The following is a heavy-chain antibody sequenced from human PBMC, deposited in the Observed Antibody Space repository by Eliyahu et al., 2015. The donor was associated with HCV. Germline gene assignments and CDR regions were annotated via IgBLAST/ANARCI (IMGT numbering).Heavy chain of an antibody. CDR1: GXXFTTNY. D-gene: IGHD4-17*01. V-gene: IGHV1-46*01. Sequence: QLVQSGAEVRKPGASVXXSCXASGXXFTTNYIHWVRQAPGQGLEWXGIXNPGSGRATYAQNFQGRVTLTRDTSTSTVYMEVTGLGSEDTAVYYCARLTYGDYRSFDPWGQGTLVTVSS. CDR3: ARLTYGDYRSFDP. CDR2: XNPGSGRA. J-gene: IGHJ5*02.